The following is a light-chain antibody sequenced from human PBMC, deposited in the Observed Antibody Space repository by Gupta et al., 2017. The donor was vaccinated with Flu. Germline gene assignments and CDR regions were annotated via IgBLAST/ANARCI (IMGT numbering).Light chain of an antibody. J-gene: IGLJ3*02. Sequence: GQTASLACGGNNIGSETVHWYQQRPGQDPVWVLDDEDFRPSGIPERFSGYNSGNKATPHTRSVEAGDEADDYCQAWDTASDHVLFGAGTMLTV. CDR2: DED. CDR1: NIGSET. V-gene: IGLV3-21*02. CDR3: QAWDTASDHVL.